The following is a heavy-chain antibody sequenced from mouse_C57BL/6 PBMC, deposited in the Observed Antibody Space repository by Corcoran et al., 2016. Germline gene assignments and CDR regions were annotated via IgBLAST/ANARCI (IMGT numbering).Heavy chain of an antibody. Sequence: EVQLKQSGPELVKPGASVKISCKASGYTFTDYYMNWLKQSPGKSLEWIGDINPNNGGTSYNQKFKGKATLTVDKSSSTAYMELRSLTSEDSAVYYCARTYLYAMDYWGQGTSVTVSS. CDR1: GYTFTDYY. V-gene: IGHV1-26*01. CDR2: INPNNGGT. CDR3: ARTYLYAMDY. D-gene: IGHD2-10*01. J-gene: IGHJ4*01.